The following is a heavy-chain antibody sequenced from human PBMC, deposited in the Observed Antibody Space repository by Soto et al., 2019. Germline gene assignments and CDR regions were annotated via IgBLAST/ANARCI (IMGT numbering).Heavy chain of an antibody. CDR1: GGTFSSYA. CDR2: IIPIFGTA. V-gene: IGHV1-69*01. Sequence: QVQLVQSGAEVKKPGSSVKVSCKASGGTFSSYAISWVRQAPGQGLEWMGGIIPIFGTANYAQKFQGRVTITAAESISTGYMELSSLRSEDMAVCYCAISRVGRWWYNWFDPWGQGTLVTVSS. CDR3: AISRVGRWWYNWFDP. D-gene: IGHD2-15*01. J-gene: IGHJ5*02.